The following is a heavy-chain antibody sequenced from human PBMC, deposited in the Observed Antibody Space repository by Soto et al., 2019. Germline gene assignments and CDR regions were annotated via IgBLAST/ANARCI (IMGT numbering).Heavy chain of an antibody. CDR1: GGSIRSYH. J-gene: IGHJ4*02. V-gene: IGHV4-59*01. CDR2: IFYSGST. CDR3: ARGAADTAMVDS. D-gene: IGHD5-18*01. Sequence: SETLSLTCTVSGGSIRSYHWTWIRQPPGKGLEWLGYIFYSGSTFYNPSLKSRVTISIHTSKSQFSLQLTSVTAADTAVYYCARGAADTAMVDSWGQGTLVTVSS.